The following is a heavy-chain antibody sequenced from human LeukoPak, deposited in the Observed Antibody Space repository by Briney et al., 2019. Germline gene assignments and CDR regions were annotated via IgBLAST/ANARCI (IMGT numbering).Heavy chain of an antibody. D-gene: IGHD3-10*01. J-gene: IGHJ4*02. CDR1: GGSVTSGTYY. CDR3: ARGTNYFGSGDY. Sequence: SETLSLTCTASGGSVTSGTYYWSWLRQPPGKGLEWIGYIYYTGNASYNPSLKSRITMSVDTSRNQFSLRLISVTAADTAVYYCARGTNYFGSGDYWGQGALVTVSS. V-gene: IGHV4-61*01. CDR2: IYYTGNA.